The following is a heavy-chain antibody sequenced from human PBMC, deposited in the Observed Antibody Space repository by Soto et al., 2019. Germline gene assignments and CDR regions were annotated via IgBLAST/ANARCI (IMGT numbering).Heavy chain of an antibody. CDR1: GYTFYSHG. CDR3: ARCIQQDYYYGMYV. CDR2: ISSDNGNT. Sequence: QAQLVQSGAEVKKPGASVKVSCKASGYTFYSHGISWVRQAPGQGLEWMGRISSDNGNTRYAQKFRGRVTMTTDTSTSAVYMELRNLRSDDTAVYYCARCIQQDYYYGMYVWGQGTTVTVSS. D-gene: IGHD5-18*01. J-gene: IGHJ6*02. V-gene: IGHV1-18*01.